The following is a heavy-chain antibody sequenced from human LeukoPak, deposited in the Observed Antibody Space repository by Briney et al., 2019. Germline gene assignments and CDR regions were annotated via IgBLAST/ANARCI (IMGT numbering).Heavy chain of an antibody. CDR2: IYYSGST. CDR1: GGSISSSSYY. CDR3: ARGGYHSIWFDP. D-gene: IGHD2-2*01. Sequence: SETLSLTCTVSGGSISSSSYYWGWIRQPPGKGLEWIGSIYYSGSTYYNPSLKSRVTISVDTSKNQFSLKLSSVTAAGTAVYYCARGGYHSIWFDPWGQGTLVTVSS. J-gene: IGHJ5*02. V-gene: IGHV4-39*01.